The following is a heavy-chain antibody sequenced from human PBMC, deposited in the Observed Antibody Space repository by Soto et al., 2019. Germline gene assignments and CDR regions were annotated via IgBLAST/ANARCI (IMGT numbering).Heavy chain of an antibody. Sequence: SETLSLTCTVSGGSISSGGDYWSWIRQRPGKGLEWIGYIYCTGGAYYNPSLKSRVTISVDTSKNQFSLKLSSVTAADTAVYYCAKGGSWFDPWGQGTLVTVSS. D-gene: IGHD3-16*01. CDR3: AKGGSWFDP. V-gene: IGHV4-30-4*01. CDR2: IYCTGGA. J-gene: IGHJ5*02. CDR1: GGSISSGGDY.